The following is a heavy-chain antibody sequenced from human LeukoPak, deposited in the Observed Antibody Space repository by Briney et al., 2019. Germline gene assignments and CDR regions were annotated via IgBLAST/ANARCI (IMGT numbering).Heavy chain of an antibody. D-gene: IGHD3-22*01. V-gene: IGHV3-43D*03. CDR3: AKGGYDSSGYTGMDV. Sequence: PGGSLRLSCAGSGFTFDDYVMHWVRQAPGKGLEWVSLISWDGGRTNYADSVKGRITISRDNSKNSLFLQMNSLRVEDTALYYCAKGGYDSSGYTGMDVWGQGTTVTVSS. CDR1: GFTFDDYV. J-gene: IGHJ6*02. CDR2: ISWDGGRT.